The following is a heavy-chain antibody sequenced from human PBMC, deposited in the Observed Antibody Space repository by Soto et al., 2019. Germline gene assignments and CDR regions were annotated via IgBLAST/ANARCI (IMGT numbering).Heavy chain of an antibody. D-gene: IGHD7-27*01. J-gene: IGHJ4*02. CDR1: GGSISSGGYY. V-gene: IGHV4-31*03. CDR3: ARDGDEYYFDY. Sequence: QVQLQESGPGLVKPSQTLSLTCTVSGGSISSGGYYWSWIRQHPGKGLEWIGYIYYSGSTYYNLSRKSRVTISVDTSKNQCSLKLSSVTAADTAVYYCARDGDEYYFDYWGQGTLVTVSS. CDR2: IYYSGST.